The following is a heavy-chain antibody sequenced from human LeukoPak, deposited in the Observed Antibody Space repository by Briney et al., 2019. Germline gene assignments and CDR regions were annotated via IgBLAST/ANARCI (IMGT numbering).Heavy chain of an antibody. D-gene: IGHD5-18*01. CDR3: ARGTGYSYGYEPDY. CDR2: ISYDGSNK. J-gene: IGHJ4*02. Sequence: GRALRLSCAASGFTFSSYAMLWVRQAPGKGLEGVAVISYDGSNKYYADSVKGRFTISRDNSKNTLYLQMNSLRAEDTAVYYCARGTGYSYGYEPDYWGQGTLVTVSS. V-gene: IGHV3-30-3*01. CDR1: GFTFSSYA.